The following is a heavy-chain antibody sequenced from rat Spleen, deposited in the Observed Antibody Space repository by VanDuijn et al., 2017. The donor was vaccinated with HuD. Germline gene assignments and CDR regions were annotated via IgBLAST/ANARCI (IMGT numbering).Heavy chain of an antibody. CDR2: ITNTGGST. J-gene: IGHJ2*01. V-gene: IGHV5S13*01. Sequence: EVQLVESGGGLVQPGRSLKLSCAASGFTFSPFAMAWVRQAPKKGLEWVASITNTGGSTYYPDSVKGRFTISRANSENTVYLQMNSLRSEDTATYYCAVSGYGYWGQGVMVTVSS. CDR1: GFTFSPFA. CDR3: AVSGYGY. D-gene: IGHD4-3*01.